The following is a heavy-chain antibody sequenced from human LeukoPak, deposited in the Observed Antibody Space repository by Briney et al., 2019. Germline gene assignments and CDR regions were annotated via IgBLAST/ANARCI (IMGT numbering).Heavy chain of an antibody. CDR3: ATLPTVDKGRSVIES. V-gene: IGHV1-69*02. CDR2: IIPILGIE. Sequence: GASVKVSCKASGGTFSSYSISWVRQAPGQGLEWMGRIIPILGIENYAQKFQGRVTITADKSTSTASMELSSLRSEDTAVYYCATLPTVDKGRSVIESWGQGTLVTVSS. J-gene: IGHJ4*02. CDR1: GGTFSSYS. D-gene: IGHD4-23*01.